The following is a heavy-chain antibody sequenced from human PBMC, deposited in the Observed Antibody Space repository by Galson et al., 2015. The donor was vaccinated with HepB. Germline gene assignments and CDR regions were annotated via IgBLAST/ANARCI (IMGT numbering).Heavy chain of an antibody. V-gene: IGHV3-23*01. Sequence: SLRLSCAASGFTFSSNAMSWVRQAPGKGLEWVSAISGSGGSTYYADSVKGRFTISRDNSKNTLYLQMNSLRAEDTAVYYCAKEGDYYDSSGYYFLDGYYFDYWGQGTLVTVSS. CDR2: ISGSGGST. CDR1: GFTFSSNA. CDR3: AKEGDYYDSSGYYFLDGYYFDY. D-gene: IGHD3-22*01. J-gene: IGHJ4*02.